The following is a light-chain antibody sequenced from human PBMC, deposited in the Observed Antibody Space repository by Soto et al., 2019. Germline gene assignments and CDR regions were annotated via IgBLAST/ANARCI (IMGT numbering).Light chain of an antibody. V-gene: IGKV1-12*01. Sequence: DIQMTQSPSSVSASVGDRVTSSCRASQDISSWLAWYQQKPGKAPKIMIYAASSLQGGVPSRFSGSGSGTEFTLTISSLQPEDFATYYCQQASSFPPTFGQGTRLEI. CDR3: QQASSFPPT. CDR1: QDISSW. J-gene: IGKJ5*01. CDR2: AAS.